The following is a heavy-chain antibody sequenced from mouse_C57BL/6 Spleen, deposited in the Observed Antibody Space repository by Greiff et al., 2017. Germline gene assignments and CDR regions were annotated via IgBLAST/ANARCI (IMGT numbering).Heavy chain of an antibody. CDR1: GFNIKNTY. Sequence: VHVKQSVAELVRPGASVKLSCTASGFNIKNTYMHWVKQRPEQGLEWIGRIDPANGNTKYAPKFQGKATITADPSSNTAYLQLSSLTSEDTAIYYCARGPFYYGSSSYYYAMDYWGQGTSVTVSS. CDR2: IDPANGNT. D-gene: IGHD1-1*01. CDR3: ARGPFYYGSSSYYYAMDY. J-gene: IGHJ4*01. V-gene: IGHV14-3*01.